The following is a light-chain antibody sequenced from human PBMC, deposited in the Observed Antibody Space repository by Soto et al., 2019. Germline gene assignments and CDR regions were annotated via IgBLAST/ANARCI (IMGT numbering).Light chain of an antibody. CDR2: GAS. J-gene: IGKJ1*01. CDR1: QSISDT. Sequence: EIVMTQAPATLSVSPGGRATLSCRASQSISDTLAWYQQNPGQAPRRLLYGASTRAPGLPARFRGRGSWTDFNLTISSLQSEDFAVYYCQQYNNWPWTFGQGTKVEIK. CDR3: QQYNNWPWT. V-gene: IGKV3-15*01.